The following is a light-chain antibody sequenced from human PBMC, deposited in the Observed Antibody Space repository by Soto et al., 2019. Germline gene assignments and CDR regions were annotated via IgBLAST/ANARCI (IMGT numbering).Light chain of an antibody. J-gene: IGKJ5*01. CDR1: QRISTN. Sequence: DIEMTQSPPILSVSPGEGATLSFRASQRISTNLAWFQQIPGQAPRLLIYGASMRATGIPDRFSGSGSGTDFTLTISRLEPEDFAVYYCQQCGSSSTFGQGTRLEIK. CDR2: GAS. V-gene: IGKV3-20*01. CDR3: QQCGSSST.